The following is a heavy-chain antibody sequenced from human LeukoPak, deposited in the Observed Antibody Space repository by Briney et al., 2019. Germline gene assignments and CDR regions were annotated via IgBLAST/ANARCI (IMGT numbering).Heavy chain of an antibody. CDR1: GGSISSYY. V-gene: IGHV4-59*01. CDR3: ARQLYSSGWYGFDY. Sequence: SETLSLTCTVSGGSISSYYWSWIRQPPGKGLEWIGYIYYSGSTNYNPSLKSRVTISVDTSKNQFSLKLSSVTAADTAAYYCARQLYSSGWYGFDYWGQGTLVTVSS. CDR2: IYYSGST. D-gene: IGHD6-19*01. J-gene: IGHJ4*02.